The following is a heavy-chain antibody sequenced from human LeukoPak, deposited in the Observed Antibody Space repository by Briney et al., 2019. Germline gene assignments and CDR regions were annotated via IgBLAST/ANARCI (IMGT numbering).Heavy chain of an antibody. D-gene: IGHD5-18*01. Sequence: SETVSLTCTVSGGSISTYYWSWIRQPPGKGLEWIGYIYDSGSTNYNPSLKSRATISVDTSKNQFSLQLRSVTAADTAVYYCARGDNYGFFDGDFDYWGQGTLVTVSS. CDR2: IYDSGST. CDR3: ARGDNYGFFDGDFDY. J-gene: IGHJ4*02. V-gene: IGHV4-59*12. CDR1: GGSISTYY.